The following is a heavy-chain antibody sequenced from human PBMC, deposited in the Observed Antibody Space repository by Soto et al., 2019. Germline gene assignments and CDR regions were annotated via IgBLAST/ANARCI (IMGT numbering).Heavy chain of an antibody. Sequence: GASVKVSCKASGYTFTGYYMHWARQAPGQGLEWMGWINPNSGGTNYAQKFQGWVTMTRDTSISTAYMELSRLRSDDTAVYYCARAGIAVAGTEAFDYWGQGTLVTVSS. D-gene: IGHD6-19*01. J-gene: IGHJ4*02. CDR1: GYTFTGYY. V-gene: IGHV1-2*04. CDR3: ARAGIAVAGTEAFDY. CDR2: INPNSGGT.